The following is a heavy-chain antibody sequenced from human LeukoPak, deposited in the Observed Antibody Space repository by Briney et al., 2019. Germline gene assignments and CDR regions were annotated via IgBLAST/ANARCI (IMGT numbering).Heavy chain of an antibody. CDR3: AREGYCTNGVCYTGAFDI. Sequence: PGGSLRLSCAASGFTFSSYSMNWVRQAPGKGLEWVSSISSSSSYIYYADSVKGRFTISRDNDKNSLYLQMNSLRAEDTAAYYCAREGYCTNGVCYTGAFDIWGQGTMVTVSS. D-gene: IGHD2-8*01. J-gene: IGHJ3*02. V-gene: IGHV3-21*01. CDR2: ISSSSSYI. CDR1: GFTFSSYS.